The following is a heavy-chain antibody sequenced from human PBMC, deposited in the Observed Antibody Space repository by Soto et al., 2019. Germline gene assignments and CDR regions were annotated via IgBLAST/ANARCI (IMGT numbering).Heavy chain of an antibody. CDR1: GGSVRSGDYY. D-gene: IGHD6-19*01. V-gene: IGHV4-30-4*01. CDR3: ARDRVAVAVGDY. Sequence: QVQLQESGPGLLKASETLSLTCTVSGGSVRSGDYYWSWIRQPPGKGLEWIGYITYSGSTYFNPSLKSRLTMSIDKSQNQFSLNLSSVIASDTDVYYCARDRVAVAVGDYWGQGTLVIVSA. CDR2: ITYSGST. J-gene: IGHJ4*02.